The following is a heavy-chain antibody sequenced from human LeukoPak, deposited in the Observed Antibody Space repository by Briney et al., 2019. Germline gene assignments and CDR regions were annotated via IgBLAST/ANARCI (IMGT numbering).Heavy chain of an antibody. CDR2: KNPNSGNT. CDR3: ARGVIIVRGVIIRLYAFDI. D-gene: IGHD3-10*01. J-gene: IGHJ3*02. V-gene: IGHV1-8*03. CDR1: GFTFTTYD. Sequence: ASVKVSCKASGFTFTTYDINWVRQATGQGLEWMGSKNPNSGNTAYGQKFQGRVTITRNSSISNSYMELSSLRSEDTAVYYCARGVIIVRGVIIRLYAFDIWGQGTMVTVSS.